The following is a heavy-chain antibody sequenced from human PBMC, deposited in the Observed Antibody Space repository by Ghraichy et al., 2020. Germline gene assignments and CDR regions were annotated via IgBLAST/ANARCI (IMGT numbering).Heavy chain of an antibody. D-gene: IGHD1-26*01. CDR2: IYYSGST. J-gene: IGHJ5*02. CDR3: ARRAGGATTSRFDP. Sequence: SETLSLTCTVSGGSISSSSYYWGWIRQPPGKGLEWIGSIYYSGSTYYNPSLKSRVTISVDTSKNQFSLKLSSVTAADTAVYYCARRAGGATTSRFDPWGQGTLVTVSS. V-gene: IGHV4-39*01. CDR1: GGSISSSSYY.